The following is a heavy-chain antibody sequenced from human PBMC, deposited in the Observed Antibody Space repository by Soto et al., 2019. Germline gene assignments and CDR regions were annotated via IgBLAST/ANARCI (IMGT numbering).Heavy chain of an antibody. CDR2: ITPIFGTA. Sequence: GASVKVSCKASGGTFRSYAISWGRPAPGQGLEWMGGITPIFGTANYAQKFQGRVTITADESTSTAYMELSSLRSEDTAVYYCARGGRRHFDRQQSYYYYGMDVWGQGTTVTVSS. CDR1: GGTFRSYA. V-gene: IGHV1-69*13. J-gene: IGHJ6*02. CDR3: ARGGRRHFDRQQSYYYYGMDV. D-gene: IGHD3-9*01.